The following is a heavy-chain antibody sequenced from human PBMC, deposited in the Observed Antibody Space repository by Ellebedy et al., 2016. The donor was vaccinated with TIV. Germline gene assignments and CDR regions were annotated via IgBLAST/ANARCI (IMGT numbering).Heavy chain of an antibody. J-gene: IGHJ4*02. D-gene: IGHD5-24*01. V-gene: IGHV3-64*02. CDR3: ARRGRGGYDF. CDR1: GFTFSKYS. CDR2: VFDNGGST. Sequence: GESLKISCAASGFTFSKYSMHWIRQAPGKGLEYDSAVFDNGGSTFYADSVKGRFTISRDNSKNTLYLQMGSLRADDLAVYYCARRGRGGYDFWGQGTLVAVSS.